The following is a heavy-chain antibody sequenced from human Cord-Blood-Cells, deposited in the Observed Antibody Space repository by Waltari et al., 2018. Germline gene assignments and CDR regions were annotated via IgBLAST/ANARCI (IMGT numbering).Heavy chain of an antibody. Sequence: QVQLVQSGAEVKKPGASVKVSCKASGYTFTGYYMHWVRQAPGQGVEWMRWLKPSSGSTNDAQKCEGRGTMTRETSISTAYMELSRLRSDDTAVYDCARVRRAVDAFDIWGQGTMVTVSS. V-gene: IGHV1-2*02. D-gene: IGHD2-21*01. J-gene: IGHJ3*02. CDR1: GYTFTGYY. CDR3: ARVRRAVDAFDI. CDR2: LKPSSGST.